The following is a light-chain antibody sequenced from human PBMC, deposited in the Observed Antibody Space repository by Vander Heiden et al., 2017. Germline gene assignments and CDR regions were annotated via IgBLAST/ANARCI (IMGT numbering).Light chain of an antibody. J-gene: IGLJ2*01. V-gene: IGLV8-61*01. CDR1: SGSVSTSSK. CDR3: MLYMDGCIWV. CDR2: STT. Sequence: VTPGGRITLTCGLSSGSVSTSSKASWYQQTPGQAPRTLMFSTTTRSSGVPDRFSGSILGNKAALTITGAQADDECDYYCMLYMDGCIWVIGGGTKLTVL.